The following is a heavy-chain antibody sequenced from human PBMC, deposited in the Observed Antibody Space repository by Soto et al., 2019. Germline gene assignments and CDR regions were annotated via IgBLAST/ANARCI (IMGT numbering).Heavy chain of an antibody. D-gene: IGHD3-10*01. J-gene: IGHJ4*02. CDR2: ISYDGSNK. CDR1: GFTFSSYG. V-gene: IGHV3-30*18. Sequence: GGSLRLSCAASGFTFSSYGMHWVRQAPGKGLEWVAVISYDGSNKHYADSVKGRFTISRDNSKSTLYLQMNSLRAEDTAVYYCAKPVWYGSGSTPDSWGQGTPVTVSS. CDR3: AKPVWYGSGSTPDS.